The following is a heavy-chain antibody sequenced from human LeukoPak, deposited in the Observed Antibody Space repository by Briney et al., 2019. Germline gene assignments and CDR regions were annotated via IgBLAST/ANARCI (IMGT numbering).Heavy chain of an antibody. CDR1: GGSISSSSYY. J-gene: IGHJ4*02. CDR3: ATAGGYSYGSIDY. Sequence: SETLSLTCTVSGGSISSSSYYWGWIRQPPGKGLEWIGSIYYSGSTYYNPSLKSRVTISVDKSKNQFSLKLSSVTAADTAVYYCATAGGYSYGSIDYWGQGTLVTVFS. CDR2: IYYSGST. V-gene: IGHV4-39*07. D-gene: IGHD5-18*01.